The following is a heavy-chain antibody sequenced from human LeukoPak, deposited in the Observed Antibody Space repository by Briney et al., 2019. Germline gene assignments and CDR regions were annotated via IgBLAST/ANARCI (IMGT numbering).Heavy chain of an antibody. CDR2: ISYNGSQI. CDR3: VRDRGGSGWYYFDY. V-gene: IGHV3-64*01. J-gene: IGHJ4*02. CDR1: GFTFSIYA. Sequence: GGSLRLSCAASGFTFSIYAMHWVRQAPGKGLEHVSGISYNGSQIYYGNSVKDRFTISRDSAKNTVYLQMASLRVDDMAVYYCVRDRGGSGWYYFDYWGQGTLVTVSS. D-gene: IGHD6-19*01.